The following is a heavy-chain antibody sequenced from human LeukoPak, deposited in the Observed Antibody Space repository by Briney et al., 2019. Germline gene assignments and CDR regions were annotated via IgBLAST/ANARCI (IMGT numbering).Heavy chain of an antibody. CDR1: AFTFRSYA. Sequence: GGSLRLSCAASAFTFRSYAMIWVRQAPGKGLEWVSTVSGSGGSIYYADSVKGRFTISRDNSNNTLYLQMNSLRAEDTAVYYCAKGAASRGYTYVANWGQGTLVTVSS. V-gene: IGHV3-23*01. J-gene: IGHJ4*02. D-gene: IGHD5-18*01. CDR3: AKGAASRGYTYVAN. CDR2: VSGSGGSI.